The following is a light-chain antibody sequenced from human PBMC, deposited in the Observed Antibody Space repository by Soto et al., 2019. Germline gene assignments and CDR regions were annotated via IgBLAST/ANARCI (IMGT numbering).Light chain of an antibody. J-gene: IGKJ1*01. CDR3: QQNYNPPRT. V-gene: IGKV1-39*01. CDR2: AAS. Sequence: DIQLTQSPSSLSASVGDRVTITCRASETIARYLNWYQQKPGKAPNLLIYAASTLKSGFPSRFSGTGSGTDVTLTISRLQPEDFATNYCQQNYNPPRTFGQGTKVESK. CDR1: ETIARY.